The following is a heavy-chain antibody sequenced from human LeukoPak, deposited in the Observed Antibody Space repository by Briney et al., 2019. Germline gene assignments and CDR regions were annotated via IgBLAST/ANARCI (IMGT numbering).Heavy chain of an antibody. CDR2: IYPGDSDT. V-gene: IGHV5-51*01. Sequence: GESLKISCKGSGYSFTNYWIAWVRQMPGKGLEGMGFIYPGDSDTRYSPSFQGQVTISADKSTTTAYLQWSSLKASDTAIYYCVRRDPYCAGGCPVDFWGQGTLVTVSS. CDR3: VRRDPYCAGGCPVDF. J-gene: IGHJ4*02. D-gene: IGHD2-21*02. CDR1: GYSFTNYW.